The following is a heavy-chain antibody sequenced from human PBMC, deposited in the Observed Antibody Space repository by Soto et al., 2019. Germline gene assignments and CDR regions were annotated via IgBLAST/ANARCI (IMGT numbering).Heavy chain of an antibody. Sequence: GGSLRLSCAASGFTFSSYAMSWVRQAPGKGLEWVSAISGSGGSTYYADSVKGRLTISRDNSKNTLYRQMNSLRAEDTAVYYCAKPPSFVAATREVFQHWGQGTLVTVSS. CDR3: AKPPSFVAATREVFQH. D-gene: IGHD2-15*01. J-gene: IGHJ1*01. CDR1: GFTFSSYA. V-gene: IGHV3-23*01. CDR2: ISGSGGST.